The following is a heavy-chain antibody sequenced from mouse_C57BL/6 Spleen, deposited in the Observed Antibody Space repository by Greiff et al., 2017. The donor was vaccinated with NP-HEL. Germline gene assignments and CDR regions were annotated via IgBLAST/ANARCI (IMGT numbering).Heavy chain of an antibody. J-gene: IGHJ4*01. D-gene: IGHD3-2*02. Sequence: EVQLQQSGPELVKPGASVKISCKASGYSFTDYNMNWVKQSNGKSLEWIGVINPNYGTTSYNQKFKGKATLTVDQSSSTAYMQLNSLTSEDSAVYYCASWEGSSGSYAMDYWGQGTSVTVSS. CDR1: GYSFTDYN. V-gene: IGHV1-39*01. CDR3: ASWEGSSGSYAMDY. CDR2: INPNYGTT.